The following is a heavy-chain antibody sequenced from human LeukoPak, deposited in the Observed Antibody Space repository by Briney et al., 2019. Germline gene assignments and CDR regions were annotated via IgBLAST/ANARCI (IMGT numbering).Heavy chain of an antibody. V-gene: IGHV1-18*01. CDR2: ISAYNGNT. Sequence: ASVKVSCKASGYTFTSYGISWVRQAPGQGLEWMGWISAYNGNTNYAQKLQGRVTMTTDTSTSTAYMELRSLRSDDTAVYYCAREVLYSGSSLFDYWGQGTLVTVSS. D-gene: IGHD1-26*01. J-gene: IGHJ4*02. CDR3: AREVLYSGSSLFDY. CDR1: GYTFTSYG.